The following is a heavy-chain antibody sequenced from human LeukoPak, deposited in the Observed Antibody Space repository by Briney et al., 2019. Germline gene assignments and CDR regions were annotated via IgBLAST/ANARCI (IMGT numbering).Heavy chain of an antibody. CDR2: IYTSGST. J-gene: IGHJ6*02. Sequence: SETLSLTCTVSGGSISSYYWSWIRQPAGKGLEWIGRIYTSGSTNYNPSLKSRVTMSVDTSKNQFSLKLSSVTAADTAVYYCARDQRYSSGWASYYYYGMDVWGQGTTVTVS. D-gene: IGHD6-19*01. CDR3: ARDQRYSSGWASYYYYGMDV. CDR1: GGSISSYY. V-gene: IGHV4-4*07.